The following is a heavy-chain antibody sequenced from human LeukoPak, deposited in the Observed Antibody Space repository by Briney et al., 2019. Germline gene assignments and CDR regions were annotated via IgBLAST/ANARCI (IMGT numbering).Heavy chain of an antibody. Sequence: SETLSLTCTVSGGSISSSSYYWGWIRQPPGKGLEWIGSIYYSGSTYYNPSLKSRVTISVDTSKNQFSLKLSSVTAADTAVYYCVRDVRGSGDWGQGTLVTVSS. CDR1: GGSISSSSYY. D-gene: IGHD3-10*01. CDR2: IYYSGST. J-gene: IGHJ4*02. CDR3: VRDVRGSGD. V-gene: IGHV4-39*07.